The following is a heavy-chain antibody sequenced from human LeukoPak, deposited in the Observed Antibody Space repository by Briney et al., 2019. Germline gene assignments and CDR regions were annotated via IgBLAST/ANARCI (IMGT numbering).Heavy chain of an antibody. J-gene: IGHJ4*02. V-gene: IGHV3-23*01. Sequence: GGSLRLSCAASGFTFSSCAMSWVRQAPGTGLEWVSAISASGGSTYYADSVKGRFSISRDNSKNTLFLQMNSLRAEDTAVYSCAKHWYYDILTGYSPLFDYWGQGTLVTVSS. CDR2: ISASGGST. CDR3: AKHWYYDILTGYSPLFDY. CDR1: GFTFSSCA. D-gene: IGHD3-9*01.